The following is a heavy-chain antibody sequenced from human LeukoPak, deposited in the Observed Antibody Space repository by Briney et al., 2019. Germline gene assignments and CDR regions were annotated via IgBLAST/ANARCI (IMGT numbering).Heavy chain of an antibody. CDR1: GGSISSYY. CDR2: IYYSGST. J-gene: IGHJ3*02. CDR3: ARSRPRGRDAFDI. Sequence: SETLSHTCTVSGGSISSYYWSWIRQPPGKGLEWIGYIYYSGSTNYNPSLKSRVTISVDTSKNQFSLKLSSVTAADTAVYYCARSRPRGRDAFDIWGQGTMVTVSS. V-gene: IGHV4-59*01.